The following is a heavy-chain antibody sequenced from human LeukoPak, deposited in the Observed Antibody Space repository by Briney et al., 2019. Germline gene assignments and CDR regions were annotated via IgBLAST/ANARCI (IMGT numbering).Heavy chain of an antibody. J-gene: IGHJ4*02. CDR2: IFYSGGT. Sequence: SETLSLTCIVSGASLSTYYGTWIRQAPGKGLEWIGYIFYSGGTNYNSSLKSRVTLSIDTSKNQFSLELTSVAAADTAVYYCARIGAAGTRYYFDYWSQGTLVTVSS. CDR1: GASLSTYY. V-gene: IGHV4-59*01. CDR3: ARIGAAGTRYYFDY. D-gene: IGHD6-13*01.